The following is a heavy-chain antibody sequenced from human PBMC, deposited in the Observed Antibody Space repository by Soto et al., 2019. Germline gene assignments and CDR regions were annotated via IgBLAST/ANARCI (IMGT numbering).Heavy chain of an antibody. Sequence: SETLSLTCAVYGGSFSGYYWSWIRQPPGKGLEWIGEINHSGSTNYNPSLKSRVTISVDTSKNQFSLKLSSVTAADTAVYYCARRVGYSSSRINWFDPWGQGTLVTVSS. V-gene: IGHV4-34*01. CDR2: INHSGST. CDR3: ARRVGYSSSRINWFDP. D-gene: IGHD6-13*01. CDR1: GGSFSGYY. J-gene: IGHJ5*02.